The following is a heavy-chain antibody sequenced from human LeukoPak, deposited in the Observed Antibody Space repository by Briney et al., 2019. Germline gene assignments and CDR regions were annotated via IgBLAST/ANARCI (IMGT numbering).Heavy chain of an antibody. V-gene: IGHV3-7*01. J-gene: IGHJ6*03. CDR2: IKQDGSEK. D-gene: IGHD4-17*01. CDR1: GIILSSYW. Sequence: GGSLTLSCAASGIILSSYWMSWVRQAPGKGLEWVANIKQDGSEKWYVDSVMGRFTISRDNAKNSLYLQMNSLRAEDTAVYYCARDRYGANTYVPPNYYYYMDVWAKGPRSPSP. CDR3: ARDRYGANTYVPPNYYYYMDV.